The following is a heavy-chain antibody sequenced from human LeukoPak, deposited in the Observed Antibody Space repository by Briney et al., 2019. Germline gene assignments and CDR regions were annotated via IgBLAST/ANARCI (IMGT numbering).Heavy chain of an antibody. CDR1: GYTFTNYG. D-gene: IGHD6-19*01. V-gene: IGHV1-18*01. Sequence: ASVWDSRKASGYTFTNYGISWVRQAPGQGLEWMGWISGHNDNTNYAQKFQGKVAMTTDTSTTTGYMELWSLRSDDTAVYYCARDEHWLVDYWGRGTRVTVSS. CDR2: ISGHNDNT. J-gene: IGHJ4*02. CDR3: ARDEHWLVDY.